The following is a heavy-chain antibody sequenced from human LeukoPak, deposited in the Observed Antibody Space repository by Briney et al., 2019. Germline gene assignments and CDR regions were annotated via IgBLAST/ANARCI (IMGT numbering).Heavy chain of an antibody. CDR2: IYYSGST. J-gene: IGHJ4*02. CDR3: ARVADCSGGSCYSGRLDY. CDR1: GDSISSYY. V-gene: IGHV4-59*01. D-gene: IGHD2-15*01. Sequence: PSETLSLTCTVSGDSISSYYWSWIRQPPGKGLEWIGYIYYSGSTNYNPSLKSRVTISVDTSKNQFSLKLSSVTAADTAVYYCARVADCSGGSCYSGRLDYWGQGTLVTVSS.